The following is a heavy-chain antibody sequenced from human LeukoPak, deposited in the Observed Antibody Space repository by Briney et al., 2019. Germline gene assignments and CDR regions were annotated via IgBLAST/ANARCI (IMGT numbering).Heavy chain of an antibody. D-gene: IGHD2-2*01. CDR1: GFTFSSYA. J-gene: IGHJ4*02. CDR2: TGSTGVST. Sequence: GGSLRLSCVASGFTFSSYAMNWVRQAPGKGLEWVSGTGSTGVSTFYADSVKGRFTVPRDNSKNTLSLQMNSLRAEDTAVYYCAKDPGVVPAHYFDYWGQGTLVTVSS. V-gene: IGHV3-23*01. CDR3: AKDPGVVPAHYFDY.